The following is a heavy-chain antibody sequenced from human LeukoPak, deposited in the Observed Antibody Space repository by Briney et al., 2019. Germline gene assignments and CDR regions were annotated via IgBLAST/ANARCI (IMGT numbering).Heavy chain of an antibody. CDR3: ARGSGWFDP. CDR1: RFTFSSYW. CDR2: IKQDGSDK. V-gene: IGHV3-7*01. J-gene: IGHJ5*02. Sequence: TGGSLRLSCAASRFTFSSYWMSWVRQAPGKGLEWVANIKQDGSDKYYVDSVKGRFTISRDNAKNSLYLQMNSLRAEDTAVYYCARGSGWFDPWGQGTLVTVSS.